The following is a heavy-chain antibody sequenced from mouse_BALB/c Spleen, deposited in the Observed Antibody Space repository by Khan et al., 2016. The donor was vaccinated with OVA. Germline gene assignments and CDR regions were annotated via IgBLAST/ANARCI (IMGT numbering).Heavy chain of an antibody. J-gene: IGHJ4*01. D-gene: IGHD2-10*01. Sequence: QIQLVQSGPELKKPGETVKISCKASGYTFTNYGMNWVKQAPGKGLKWMGWINTYTGEPTYADDFKGRFAFSLETSASTAYLQINNLQNEDTAPYCCARPPYFSYVMAYWGQGTSVTVSA. CDR1: GYTFTNYG. V-gene: IGHV9-3-1*01. CDR3: ARPPYFSYVMAY. CDR2: INTYTGEP.